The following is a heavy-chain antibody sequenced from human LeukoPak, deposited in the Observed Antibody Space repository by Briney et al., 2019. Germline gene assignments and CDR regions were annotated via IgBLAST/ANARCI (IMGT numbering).Heavy chain of an antibody. J-gene: IGHJ4*02. CDR3: AKRYYYDSSGYQGSFDY. V-gene: IGHV3-23*01. CDR1: GFTFSSYA. CDR2: IRGSGDST. D-gene: IGHD3-22*01. Sequence: GGSLRLSCAASGFTFSSYAMSWVRQAPGKGLEWVSAIRGSGDSTYYADSVKGRFTISRDNSKNTVSLQMNSLRAEDTAVYYWAKRYYYDSSGYQGSFDYWGQGTLVTVSS.